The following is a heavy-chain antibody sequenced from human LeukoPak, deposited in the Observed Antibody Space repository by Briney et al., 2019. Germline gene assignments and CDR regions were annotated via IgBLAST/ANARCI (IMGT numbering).Heavy chain of an antibody. J-gene: IGHJ4*02. CDR2: INSDGIST. Sequence: GRPLRLSCAASGFTFSRYWMHWVRQAPGKGLVWVSRINSDGISTTYADSVKGRFTISRDNAKNTLYLLMNSLRAEDTAVYYCARGYNYGLDYWGQGTLVTVSS. CDR3: ARGYNYGLDY. D-gene: IGHD3-10*01. V-gene: IGHV3-74*01. CDR1: GFTFSRYW.